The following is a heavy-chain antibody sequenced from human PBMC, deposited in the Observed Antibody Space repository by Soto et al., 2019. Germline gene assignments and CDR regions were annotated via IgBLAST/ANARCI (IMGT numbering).Heavy chain of an antibody. D-gene: IGHD3-3*01. CDR1: GGSISSYY. J-gene: IGHJ3*02. V-gene: IGHV4-59*01. CDR3: ARTRFSEWSYDAFDI. CDR2: IYYSGST. Sequence: SETLSLTCTVSGGSISSYYWSWIRQPPGKGLEWIGYIYYSGSTNYNPSLKSRVTISVDTSKNQFSLKLSSVTAAGTAAYYCARTRFSEWSYDAFDIWGQGTMVTVSS.